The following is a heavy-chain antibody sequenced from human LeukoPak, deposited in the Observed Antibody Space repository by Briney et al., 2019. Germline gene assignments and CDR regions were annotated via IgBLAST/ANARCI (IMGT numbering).Heavy chain of an antibody. Sequence: ASVKVSCKASGYTFTGYYMHWVRQAPGQGLEWMGRIKPNSGGTNYAQKFQGRVTMTRDTSISTAYMELSRLRSDDTAVYYCARVIAVAGGFDPWGQGTLVTVSS. CDR2: IKPNSGGT. CDR3: ARVIAVAGGFDP. D-gene: IGHD6-19*01. J-gene: IGHJ5*02. CDR1: GYTFTGYY. V-gene: IGHV1-2*06.